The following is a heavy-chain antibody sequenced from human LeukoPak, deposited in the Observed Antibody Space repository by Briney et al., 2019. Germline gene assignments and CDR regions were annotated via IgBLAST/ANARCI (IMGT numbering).Heavy chain of an antibody. CDR1: GFTFRDYT. Sequence: PGGSLRLSCAASGFTFRDYTMNWVRQSPGKGLEWVSAINKGGTFIKYADSVKGRFVVSRDNAKNLLFLQMNSLRVEDTALYFCAREVLDVVEPTTNTVDYWGQGTLVTVSS. D-gene: IGHD2-2*01. CDR3: AREVLDVVEPTTNTVDY. J-gene: IGHJ4*02. V-gene: IGHV3-21*01. CDR2: INKGGTFI.